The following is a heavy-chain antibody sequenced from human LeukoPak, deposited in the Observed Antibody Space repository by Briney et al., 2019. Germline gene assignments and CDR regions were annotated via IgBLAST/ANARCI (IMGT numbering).Heavy chain of an antibody. CDR2: ISYDGSNK. Sequence: GGSLRLSCAASGFTFSSYAMHWVRQAPGKGLGWVAVISYDGSNKYYADSVKGRFTISRDNSKNTLYLQMNSLRAEDTAVYYCARALGGYSYADYWGQGTLVTVSS. CDR1: GFTFSSYA. CDR3: ARALGGYSYADY. V-gene: IGHV3-30*04. J-gene: IGHJ4*02. D-gene: IGHD5-18*01.